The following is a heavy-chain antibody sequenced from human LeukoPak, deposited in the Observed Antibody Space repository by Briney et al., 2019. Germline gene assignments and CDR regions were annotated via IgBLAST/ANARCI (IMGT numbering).Heavy chain of an antibody. Sequence: GASVKVSCKASGGTFSSYAISWVRQAPGQGLEWMGRIIPILGIANYAQKFQGRVTITADKSTSTAYMELSSLRSEDTAVYYCARDDTYNWNDDPYYYYGMDVWGQGTTVTVSS. J-gene: IGHJ6*02. CDR1: GGTFSSYA. CDR2: IIPILGIA. V-gene: IGHV1-69*04. D-gene: IGHD1-1*01. CDR3: ARDDTYNWNDDPYYYYGMDV.